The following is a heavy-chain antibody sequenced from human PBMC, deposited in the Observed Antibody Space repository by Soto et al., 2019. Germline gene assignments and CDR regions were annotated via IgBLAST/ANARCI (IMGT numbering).Heavy chain of an antibody. CDR2: IKEDGSEK. J-gene: IGHJ4*02. V-gene: IGHV3-7*03. D-gene: IGHD1-1*01. CDR1: GFTFSSHW. CDR3: ARQLFGTYRHHFDY. Sequence: RRLSCAASGFTFSSHWMTWVRQAPGKGLEWVANIKEDGSEKYYAGSVKGRFTISRDNVKNSLYLQMSSLRAEDTAIYYCARQLFGTYRHHFDYWGQGSLVTVSS.